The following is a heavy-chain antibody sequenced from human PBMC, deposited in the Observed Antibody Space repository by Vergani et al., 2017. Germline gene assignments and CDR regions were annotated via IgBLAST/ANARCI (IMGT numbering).Heavy chain of an antibody. J-gene: IGHJ6*03. CDR3: ARGPSVVQGHYIYYYSYFMDV. V-gene: IGHV4-59*01. CDR1: GDSMNNYY. Sequence: QVQLQEWGAGLLKTSETLSLTCGVSGDSMNNYYWNWIRQTPGKGLEWIGYIYLGGTTTYNPSLESRVSLSADTSKNQFSLQLTSVTAADTAVYYCARGPSVVQGHYIYYYSYFMDVWGKGTTVTVSS. CDR2: IYLGGTT. D-gene: IGHD2-15*01.